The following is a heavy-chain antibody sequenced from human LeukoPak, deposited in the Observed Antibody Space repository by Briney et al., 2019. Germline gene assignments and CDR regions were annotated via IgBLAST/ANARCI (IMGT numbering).Heavy chain of an antibody. J-gene: IGHJ4*02. CDR1: GGTFSSYA. CDR3: ARDRTIDDILTLDY. Sequence: SVKVSCKASGGTFSSYAISWVRQAPGQGLEWMGGTIPIFGTANYAQKFQGRVTITADKSTSTAYMELSSLRSEDTAVYYCARDRTIDDILTLDYWGQGTLVTVSS. V-gene: IGHV1-69*06. CDR2: TIPIFGTA. D-gene: IGHD3-9*01.